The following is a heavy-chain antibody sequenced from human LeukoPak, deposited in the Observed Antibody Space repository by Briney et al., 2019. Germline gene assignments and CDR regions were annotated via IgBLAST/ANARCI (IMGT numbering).Heavy chain of an antibody. CDR1: GGSIKSHF. CDR3: ARGPSRYYYGSGSLDY. Sequence: SETLSLTCTVSGGSIKSHFWSWVRQPPGKRLEWIGEINHSGSTNYNPSLKSRVTISVDTSKNQFSLKLSSVTAADTAVYYCARGPSRYYYGSGSLDYWGQGTLVTVSS. CDR2: INHSGST. D-gene: IGHD3-10*01. V-gene: IGHV4-34*01. J-gene: IGHJ4*02.